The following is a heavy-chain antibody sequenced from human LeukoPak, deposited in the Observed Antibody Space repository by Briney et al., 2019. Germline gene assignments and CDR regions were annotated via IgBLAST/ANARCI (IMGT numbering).Heavy chain of an antibody. V-gene: IGHV1-18*01. Sequence: GASVKVSCKASGYTFTSYGISWVRQAPGQGLEWMGWISAYNGNTYYSQKLQGRVTMTTDTSTSTAYMDLRSLRSDDTAVYYCARDPNSGWYFDYWGQGTLATVSS. CDR2: ISAYNGNT. D-gene: IGHD6-19*01. CDR3: ARDPNSGWYFDY. CDR1: GYTFTSYG. J-gene: IGHJ4*02.